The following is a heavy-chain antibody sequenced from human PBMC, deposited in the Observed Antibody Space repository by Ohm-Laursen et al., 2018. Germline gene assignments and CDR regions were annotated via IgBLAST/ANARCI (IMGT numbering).Heavy chain of an antibody. J-gene: IGHJ5*02. Sequence: SLRLSCTASGFTVSDAWMSWVRQAPGKGLEYVVRIKSKAAGETREYAEPVKGRFTILRDDSKNTLSLQMNSLKTEDTGVYYCSTDHFSWGQGTLVTVSS. CDR1: GFTVSDAW. V-gene: IGHV3-15*01. CDR3: STDHFS. D-gene: IGHD2/OR15-2a*01. CDR2: IKSKAAGETR.